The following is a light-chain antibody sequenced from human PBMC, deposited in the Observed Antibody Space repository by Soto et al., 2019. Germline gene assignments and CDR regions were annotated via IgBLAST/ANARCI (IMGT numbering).Light chain of an antibody. CDR1: QSVSSY. Sequence: EIVLTQSPATLSLSPGERATLSCRASQSVSSYLAWYQQKPGQAPRLLIYDASNRATGIPARFSGSGSGTDFTLTISSLEPEDFAVYYCQQRSNGREGITFGQGTRLEIK. CDR2: DAS. J-gene: IGKJ5*01. V-gene: IGKV3-11*01. CDR3: QQRSNGREGIT.